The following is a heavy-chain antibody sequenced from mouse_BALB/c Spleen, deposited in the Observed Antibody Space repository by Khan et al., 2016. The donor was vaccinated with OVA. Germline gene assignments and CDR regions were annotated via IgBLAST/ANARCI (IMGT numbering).Heavy chain of an antibody. J-gene: IGHJ4*01. V-gene: IGHV9-3-1*01. CDR3: ARPPYFSYVMAY. CDR1: GYTFTNYG. CDR2: INTYTGEP. Sequence: QIQLVQSGPELKKPGETVKISCKASGYTFTNYGMNWAKQAPGKGLKWMGWINTYTGEPTYADDFKGRFAFSLETSTSTAYLQINNLKNEDTATYFCARPPYFSYVMAYWGQGTSVTVSS.